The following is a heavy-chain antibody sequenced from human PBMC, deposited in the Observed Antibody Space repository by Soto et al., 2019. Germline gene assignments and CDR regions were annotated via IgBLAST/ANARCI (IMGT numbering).Heavy chain of an antibody. CDR1: GFSFSSCG. D-gene: IGHD6-19*01. CDR3: ARVSIAVAGIASFLAY. J-gene: IGHJ4*02. CDR2: VSHDGSNK. Sequence: QVQLVESGGGVVQPGRSLRLSCAASGFSFSSCGMHWVRQAPGKGLEWVAVVSHDGSNKYYADSVKGRFTISRDNSINPVYLQMTGRRAEDTAVYYGARVSIAVAGIASFLAYWGQGTLVTVSS. V-gene: IGHV3-30-3*01.